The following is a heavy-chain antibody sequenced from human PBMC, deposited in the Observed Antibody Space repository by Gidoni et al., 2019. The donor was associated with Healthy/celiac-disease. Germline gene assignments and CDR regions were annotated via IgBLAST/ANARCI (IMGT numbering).Heavy chain of an antibody. CDR1: GYSISRGYY. Sequence: QVQLQESGPGLVKPSETLSLTCAVSGYSISRGYYWGWIRQPPGKGLEWIGSIYHSGSTYYNPSLKSRVTISVDTSKNQFSLKLSSVTAADTAVYYCAREGPTSGYYYWYFDLWGRGTLVTVSS. CDR2: IYHSGST. CDR3: AREGPTSGYYYWYFDL. V-gene: IGHV4-38-2*02. D-gene: IGHD3-22*01. J-gene: IGHJ2*01.